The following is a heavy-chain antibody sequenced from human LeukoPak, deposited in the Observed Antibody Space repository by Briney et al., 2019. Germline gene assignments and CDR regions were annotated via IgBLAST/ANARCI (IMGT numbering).Heavy chain of an antibody. CDR1: GGSFSGYY. D-gene: IGHD3-10*01. CDR2: INHSGST. CDR3: ARLTPGELLFDY. J-gene: IGHJ4*02. V-gene: IGHV4-34*01. Sequence: PSETLSLTCAVYGGSFSGYYWSWIRQPPGKGLEWIGEINHSGSTNYNPSLKSRVTISVDTSKNQFSLKLSSVTAADTAVYYCARLTPGELLFDYWGQGTLVTVSS.